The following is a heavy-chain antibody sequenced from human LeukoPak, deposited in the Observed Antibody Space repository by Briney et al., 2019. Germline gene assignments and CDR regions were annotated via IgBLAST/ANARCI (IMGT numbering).Heavy chain of an antibody. CDR2: IKQGGREE. V-gene: IGHV3-7*03. Sequence: GGSLRLSCVASEFIFSDYGMSWVRQAPGKGLEWVANIKQGGREEKYVGSVKGRFAISRDDAKSTLYLQMDSLSGDDTAVYYCARGNGGWFDSWGRGTLVTVSS. CDR1: EFIFSDYG. J-gene: IGHJ5*01. CDR3: ARGNGGWFDS. D-gene: IGHD3-10*01.